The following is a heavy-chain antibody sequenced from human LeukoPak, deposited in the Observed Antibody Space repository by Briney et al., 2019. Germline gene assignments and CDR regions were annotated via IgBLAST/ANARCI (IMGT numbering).Heavy chain of an antibody. V-gene: IGHV4-34*01. Sequence: SETLSLTCVVYGGSFSGYYWSWIRQPPGKGLEWIGEINHSGSTNYNPSLKSRVTISVDTSKNQFSLKLSSVTAADTAVYYCARGRRLLAVAGTLAYWGQGTLVTVSS. CDR3: ARGRRLLAVAGTLAY. CDR2: INHSGST. D-gene: IGHD6-19*01. J-gene: IGHJ4*02. CDR1: GGSFSGYY.